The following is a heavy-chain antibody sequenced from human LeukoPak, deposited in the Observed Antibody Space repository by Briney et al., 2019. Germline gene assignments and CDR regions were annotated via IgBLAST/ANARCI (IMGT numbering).Heavy chain of an antibody. CDR1: GYTLTGFH. CDR2: INANSGGT. D-gene: IGHD5-24*01. Sequence: ASVKVSCKASGYTLTGFHMHWVRQAPGQGLEWRGWINANSGGTSYAQKFQGRVTVTRDTSISTAYMELTRLTSDDTAAYYCARDPIDGYYYFDYWGQGTLVTVSS. CDR3: ARDPIDGYYYFDY. V-gene: IGHV1-2*02. J-gene: IGHJ4*02.